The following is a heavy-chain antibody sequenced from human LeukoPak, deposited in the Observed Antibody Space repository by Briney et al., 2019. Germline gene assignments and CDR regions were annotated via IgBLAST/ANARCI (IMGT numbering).Heavy chain of an antibody. CDR3: ARAPSGRYDSSGYYYLY. CDR1: GYTFTGYY. V-gene: IGHV1-2*02. Sequence: ASVKVSCKASGYTFTGYYMHWVRQAPGQGLEWTGWINPNSGGTNYAQKFQGRVTMTRDTSISTAYMELSRLRSDDTAVYYCARAPSGRYDSSGYYYLYWGQGTLVTVSS. J-gene: IGHJ4*02. D-gene: IGHD3-22*01. CDR2: INPNSGGT.